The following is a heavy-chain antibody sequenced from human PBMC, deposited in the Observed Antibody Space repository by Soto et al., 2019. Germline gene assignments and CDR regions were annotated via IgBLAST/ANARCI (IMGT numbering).Heavy chain of an antibody. D-gene: IGHD6-19*01. CDR1: GGSISSYY. V-gene: IGHV4-59*01. J-gene: IGHJ4*02. CDR2: IYYSGST. Sequence: PSETLSLTCTVSGGSISSYYWSWIRQPPGKGLEWIGYIYYSGSTNYNPSLKSRVTISVDTSKNQFSLKLSSVTAADTAVYYCARGSGSGWYGYFDYWGQGTLVTVSS. CDR3: ARGSGSGWYGYFDY.